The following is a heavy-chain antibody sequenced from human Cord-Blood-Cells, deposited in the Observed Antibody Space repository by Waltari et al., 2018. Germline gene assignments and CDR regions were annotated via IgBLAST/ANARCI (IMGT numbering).Heavy chain of an antibody. Sequence: QVQLVQSGAEAKKPGASVKVSCKASGYTFTGHYMHLVRQAPGQGLEWMGWINPNSGGTNYAQKFQGWVTMTRDTSISTAYMELSRLRSDDTAVYYCARDQGGEYSSSHFDYWGQGTLVTVSS. CDR2: INPNSGGT. D-gene: IGHD6-13*01. CDR3: ARDQGGEYSSSHFDY. J-gene: IGHJ4*02. CDR1: GYTFTGHY. V-gene: IGHV1-2*04.